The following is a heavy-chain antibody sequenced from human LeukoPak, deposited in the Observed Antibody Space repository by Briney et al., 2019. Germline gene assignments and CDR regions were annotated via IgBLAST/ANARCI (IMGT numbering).Heavy chain of an antibody. CDR2: ISGSGGST. D-gene: IGHD3-3*01. CDR3: AKLTTAARIYDFWSGYYFDY. Sequence: PGGSLRLSCAASGFTFSSYAMSWVRQAPGKGLEWVSAISGSGGSTYYANSVKGRFTISRDNSKNTLYLQMNSLRAEDTALYYCAKLTTAARIYDFWSGYYFDYWGQGTLVTVSS. V-gene: IGHV3-23*01. J-gene: IGHJ4*02. CDR1: GFTFSSYA.